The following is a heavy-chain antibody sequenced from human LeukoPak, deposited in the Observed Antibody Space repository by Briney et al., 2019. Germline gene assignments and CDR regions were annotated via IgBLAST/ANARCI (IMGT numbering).Heavy chain of an antibody. D-gene: IGHD2-15*01. Sequence: EASVKVSCKASGGTFSSYAISWVRQAPGQGLEWMGGIIPIFGTANYAQKVQGRVTITADKSTSTAYMELSSLRSEDTAVYYCARTYCSGGSCYRFPLIFFDYWGQGTLVTVSS. V-gene: IGHV1-69*06. J-gene: IGHJ4*02. CDR2: IIPIFGTA. CDR1: GGTFSSYA. CDR3: ARTYCSGGSCYRFPLIFFDY.